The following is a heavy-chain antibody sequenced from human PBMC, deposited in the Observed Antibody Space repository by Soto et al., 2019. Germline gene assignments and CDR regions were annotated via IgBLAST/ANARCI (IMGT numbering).Heavy chain of an antibody. CDR1: GYTFTSYY. CDR3: ARESSGTQYFDY. CDR2: SHVGPDTT. V-gene: IGHV1-46*01. J-gene: IGHJ4*02. Sequence: QVQLEQSRAEVKKPGASMKVSCQASGYTFTSYYIHWVRQAPGQGLEWMGVSHVGPDTTMYAQKFQGRVTMTRDTSTSTVYMELSSLISEDTAVYFCARESSGTQYFDYWGQGTLVTVSS. D-gene: IGHD6-19*01.